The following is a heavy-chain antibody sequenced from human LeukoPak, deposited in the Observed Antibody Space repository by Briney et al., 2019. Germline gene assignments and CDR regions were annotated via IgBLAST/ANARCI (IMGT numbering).Heavy chain of an antibody. Sequence: PGGSLRLSCAASEFSVGSNYMTWVRQTPGKGLEWVSLIYSGGSTYYADSVKGRFTISRDNSKNTLYLQMSSLRAEDTAVYYCAKGGGFDWLNYYYMDVWGKGTTVIISS. D-gene: IGHD3-9*01. V-gene: IGHV3-66*01. CDR2: IYSGGST. CDR1: EFSVGSNY. CDR3: AKGGGFDWLNYYYMDV. J-gene: IGHJ6*03.